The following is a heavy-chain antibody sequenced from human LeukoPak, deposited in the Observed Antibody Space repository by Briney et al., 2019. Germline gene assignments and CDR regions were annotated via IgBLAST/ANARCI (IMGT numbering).Heavy chain of an antibody. V-gene: IGHV4-38-2*02. J-gene: IGHJ4*02. Sequence: SETLSLTCTVSGYSISSGYYWGWIRQPPGKGLEWIGSIYHSGSTYYNPSLKSRVTIPVDTSKNQFSLKLSSVTAADTAVYYCARGQGDYWGQGTLVTVSS. CDR3: ARGQGDY. CDR1: GYSISSGYY. CDR2: IYHSGST.